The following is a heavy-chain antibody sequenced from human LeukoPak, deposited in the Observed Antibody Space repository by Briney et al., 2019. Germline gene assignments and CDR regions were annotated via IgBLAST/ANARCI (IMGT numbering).Heavy chain of an antibody. CDR1: GGSVSRSRYY. CDR2: IYYPGST. CDR3: ARDRLQLQS. Sequence: PSETLSLTCTVSGGSVSRSRYYWGWIRQPPGKGLEWIGSIYYPGSTHYNPSLKSRVIISVDTSKNQFSLKLSSVTAADTAVYYCARDRLQLQSWGQGTLVTVSS. J-gene: IGHJ5*02. D-gene: IGHD5-24*01. V-gene: IGHV4-39*07.